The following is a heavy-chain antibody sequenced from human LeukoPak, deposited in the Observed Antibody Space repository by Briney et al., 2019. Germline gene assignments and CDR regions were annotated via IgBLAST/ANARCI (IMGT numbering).Heavy chain of an antibody. V-gene: IGHV4-38-2*02. D-gene: IGHD3-10*01. Sequence: SETLSLTCAVSGYSISGGYYWGWIRQPPGKGLEWIGSIYHSGSTYYNPSLKSRVTISVDTSKNQFSLKLSSVTAADTAVYYCARDHGYYYGSGSYYPQPFDYWGQGTLVTVSS. CDR3: ARDHGYYYGSGSYYPQPFDY. CDR1: GYSISGGYY. CDR2: IYHSGST. J-gene: IGHJ4*02.